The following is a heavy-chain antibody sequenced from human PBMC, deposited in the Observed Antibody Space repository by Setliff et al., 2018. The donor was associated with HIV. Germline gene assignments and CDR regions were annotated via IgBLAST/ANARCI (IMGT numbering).Heavy chain of an antibody. Sequence: SETLSLTCTVSGASTSSNTYSWVWIRQPPGKGLEWIGSIYYSGSTYYNPSLKSRVTISVDTSKSQFSLRLNSVTATDTALYYCARGRFHRLHRPYSGSGSLGIQYFDYWAREPWSPSPQ. D-gene: IGHD3-10*01. CDR2: IYYSGST. V-gene: IGHV4-39*07. J-gene: IGHJ4*02. CDR3: ARGRFHRLHRPYSGSGSLGIQYFDY. CDR1: GASTSSNTYS.